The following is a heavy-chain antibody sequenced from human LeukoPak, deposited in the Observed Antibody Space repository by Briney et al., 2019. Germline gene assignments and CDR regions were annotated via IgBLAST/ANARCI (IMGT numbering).Heavy chain of an antibody. J-gene: IGHJ6*02. Sequence: ASVKVSCKASGYTFTSYYMHWVRQAPGQGLEWMGIINPSGGSTSYAQKFQGRVTMTRDTSTSTVYMELSSLRSEDTAVYYCARDGAYITIFGVVIPGDHHQDYGMDVWGQGTTVTVSS. V-gene: IGHV1-46*01. CDR3: ARDGAYITIFGVVIPGDHHQDYGMDV. CDR1: GYTFTSYY. CDR2: INPSGGST. D-gene: IGHD3-3*01.